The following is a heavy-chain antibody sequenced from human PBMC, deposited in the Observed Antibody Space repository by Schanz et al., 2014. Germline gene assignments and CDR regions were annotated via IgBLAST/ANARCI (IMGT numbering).Heavy chain of an antibody. J-gene: IGHJ4*02. CDR1: LYIFTSYA. CDR3: ARHERFEELSVVDY. V-gene: IGHV7-4-1*02. Sequence: QVQLVQSFSPFPPPFSSLQISFKSSLYIFTSYALNWVRQAPGQGLEWMGYINTDTGNPTAAQGFTGRFVFSLDTSVKTAYLQINSLRPEDTAVYFCARHERFEELSVVDYWGQGTRVTVSS. CDR2: INTDTGNP. D-gene: IGHD3-10*01.